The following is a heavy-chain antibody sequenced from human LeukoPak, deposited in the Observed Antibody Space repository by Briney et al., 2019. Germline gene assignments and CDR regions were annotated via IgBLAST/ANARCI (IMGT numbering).Heavy chain of an antibody. CDR2: IWYDGSNK. V-gene: IGHV3-33*06. CDR1: GFTFSSYG. J-gene: IGHJ4*02. CDR3: VKARMPHCGTDCLES. D-gene: IGHD2-21*02. Sequence: PGGSLRLSCAASGFTFSSYGMHWVRQAPGKGLEWVAVIWYDGSNKYYADSVKGWFTISRDNSKNTVYLQMNSLRAEDTAVYYCVKARMPHCGTDCLESWGQGTLVTVSS.